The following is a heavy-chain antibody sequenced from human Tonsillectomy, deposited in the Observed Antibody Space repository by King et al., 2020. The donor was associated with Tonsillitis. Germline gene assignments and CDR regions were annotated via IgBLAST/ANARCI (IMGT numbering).Heavy chain of an antibody. J-gene: IGHJ6*02. CDR2: ISYDGSNK. V-gene: IGHV3-30-3*01. Sequence: QLVQSGGGVVQPGRSLRLSCAASGFTFSSYAMHWVRQAPGKGLEWVAVISYDGSNKYYADSVKGRFTVSRDNSKNTLYLQMNSLRAEDTAVYYCARDRNYYYGMDVWGQGTTVTVSS. CDR3: ARDRNYYYGMDV. CDR1: GFTFSSYA.